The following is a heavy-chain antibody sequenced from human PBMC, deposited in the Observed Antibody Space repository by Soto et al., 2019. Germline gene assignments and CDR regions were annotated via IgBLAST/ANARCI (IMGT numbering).Heavy chain of an antibody. Sequence: QVQLQESGPGLVKPSETLSLTCTVSGGSISSYYWSWIRQPPGKGLEWIGYIYYSGSTNYNHYLKSRVTISVDTSKNQFSLKLSAVTASDTAVYYCARDLHYPMFGVHADIGWFDPWGQGTLVTVSS. CDR1: GGSISSYY. J-gene: IGHJ5*02. CDR3: ARDLHYPMFGVHADIGWFDP. D-gene: IGHD3-3*01. CDR2: IYYSGST. V-gene: IGHV4-59*01.